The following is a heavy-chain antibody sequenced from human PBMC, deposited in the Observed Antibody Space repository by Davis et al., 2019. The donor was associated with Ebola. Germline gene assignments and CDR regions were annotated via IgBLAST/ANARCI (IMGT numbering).Heavy chain of an antibody. CDR2: INHSGST. Sequence: GSLRLSCAVYGGSFSGYYWSWIRQPPGKGLEWIGEINHSGSTNYNPSLKSRVTISVDTSKNQFSLKLSSVTAADTAVYYCARGRGYSSSWYSYFDYWGQGTLVTVSS. J-gene: IGHJ4*02. D-gene: IGHD6-13*01. V-gene: IGHV4-34*01. CDR1: GGSFSGYY. CDR3: ARGRGYSSSWYSYFDY.